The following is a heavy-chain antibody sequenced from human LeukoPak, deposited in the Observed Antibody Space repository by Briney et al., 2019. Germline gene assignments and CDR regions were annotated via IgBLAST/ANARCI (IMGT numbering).Heavy chain of an antibody. J-gene: IGHJ1*01. CDR3: AKDPAVGGTAEYFQH. CDR2: ISGSGGST. CDR1: GSTFSSYA. Sequence: GGSLRLSCAASGSTFSSYAMTWVRQAPGKGLEWVSAISGSGGSTYYADSVKGRFTISRDNSQNTLYLQMNSLRAEDTAVYYCAKDPAVGGTAEYFQHWGQGTLVTVSS. D-gene: IGHD1-26*01. V-gene: IGHV3-23*01.